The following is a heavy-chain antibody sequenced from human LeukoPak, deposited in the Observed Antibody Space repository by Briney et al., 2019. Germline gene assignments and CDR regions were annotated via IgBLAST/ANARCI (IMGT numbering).Heavy chain of an antibody. CDR1: GGSISSGDYY. Sequence: PSETLSLTCTVSGGSISSGDYYWSWIRQPPGKGLEWIGYIYYSGSTYYNPSLKSRVTISVDRSKNQFSLKLSSVTAADTAVYYCARLCSSTSCYTRWAFDIWGQGTMVTVSS. CDR3: ARLCSSTSCYTRWAFDI. J-gene: IGHJ3*02. D-gene: IGHD2-2*02. V-gene: IGHV4-30-4*01. CDR2: IYYSGST.